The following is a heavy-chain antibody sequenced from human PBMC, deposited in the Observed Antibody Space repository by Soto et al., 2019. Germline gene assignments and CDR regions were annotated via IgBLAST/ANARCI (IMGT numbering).Heavy chain of an antibody. CDR1: DLSFTSYA. CDR2: PSHDGGNI. Sequence: GGSLRLSCVAPDLSFTSYAMTWVRLPPGKGLQWVAAPSHDGGNIYYRDSVRGRFTISRDNSKNNLYLQMKSLKVEDTAVYFCAKQMGTWVDNAIDFWCQGTQVSVA. V-gene: IGHV3-23*01. J-gene: IGHJ4*02. D-gene: IGHD1-1*01. CDR3: AKQMGTWVDNAIDF.